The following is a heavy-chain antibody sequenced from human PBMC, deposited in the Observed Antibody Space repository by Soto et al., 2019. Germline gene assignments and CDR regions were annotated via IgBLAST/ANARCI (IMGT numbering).Heavy chain of an antibody. CDR2: IYYSGST. Sequence: SETLSLTCTVSGGSISSGGYYWSWNRQHPGKGLEWIGYIYYSGSTYYNPSLKSRVTISVDTSKNQFSLKLSSVTAADTAVYYCARGGWEVISAAAYYYYYYGMDVWGQGTTVTVSS. CDR1: GGSISSGGYY. CDR3: ARGGWEVISAAAYYYYYYGMDV. V-gene: IGHV4-31*03. J-gene: IGHJ6*02. D-gene: IGHD2-2*01.